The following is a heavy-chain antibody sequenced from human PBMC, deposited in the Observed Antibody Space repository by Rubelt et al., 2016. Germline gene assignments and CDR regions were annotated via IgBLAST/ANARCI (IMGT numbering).Heavy chain of an antibody. J-gene: IGHJ4*02. Sequence: EVQLVESGGGLVQPGGSLRLSCAASGFTFSSYSMNWVRQAPGKGLEWVSYIRSSSNSIYYAESVKGRFTITRDNDKNSLYLQVNSLRDEETAVYYCARDYRSSSGRTLDYWGQGILVTVSS. D-gene: IGHD3-22*01. V-gene: IGHV3-48*02. CDR1: GFTFSSYS. CDR2: IRSSSNSI. CDR3: ARDYRSSSGRTLDY.